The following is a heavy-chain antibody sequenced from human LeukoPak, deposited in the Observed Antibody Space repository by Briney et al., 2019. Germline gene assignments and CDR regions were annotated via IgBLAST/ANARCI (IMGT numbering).Heavy chain of an antibody. CDR1: GGSFSGYY. Sequence: PSETLSLTCAVYGGSFSGYYWSWVRQPPGKGLEWIGEINHSGSTNYNPSLKSRVTISVDSSKNQFSLKLSSVTAADTAVYYCARVLRYFDWANIFDICGQGTMVTVSS. CDR3: ARVLRYFDWANIFDI. J-gene: IGHJ3*02. CDR2: INHSGST. D-gene: IGHD3-9*01. V-gene: IGHV4-34*01.